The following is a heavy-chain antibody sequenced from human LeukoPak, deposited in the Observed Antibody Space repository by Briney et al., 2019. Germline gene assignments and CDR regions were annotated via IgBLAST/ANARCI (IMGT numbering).Heavy chain of an antibody. CDR1: GDSVSSKNGA. CDR3: ARDFGTTGWHTFDY. CDR2: TYYRSKWYN. Sequence: SQTLSLTCVVSGDSVSSKNGAWNWIKQSPSRGLEWLGRTYYRSKWYNDYAESMEGRMTISQDTSKNQYSLHLNSVTPDDTAVYYCARDFGTTGWHTFDYWGQGTLVTVSS. D-gene: IGHD6-19*01. V-gene: IGHV6-1*01. J-gene: IGHJ4*02.